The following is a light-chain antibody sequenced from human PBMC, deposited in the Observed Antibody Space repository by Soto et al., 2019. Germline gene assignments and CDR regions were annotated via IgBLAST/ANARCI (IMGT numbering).Light chain of an antibody. CDR1: SSNIGNNY. Sequence: QSVLTQPPSVSAAPGQTVNISCSGSSSNIGNNYVSWYQQLPGTAPKLLIYDNNKRPSGIPDRFSGSKSGTSATLGINGLQTGDEADYYCGTWDSSLSAGVFGGGTKLTVL. CDR2: DNN. J-gene: IGLJ3*02. CDR3: GTWDSSLSAGV. V-gene: IGLV1-51*01.